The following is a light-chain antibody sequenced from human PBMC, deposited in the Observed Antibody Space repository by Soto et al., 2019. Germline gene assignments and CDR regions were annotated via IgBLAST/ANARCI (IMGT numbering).Light chain of an antibody. Sequence: DIQMTQSPSTLSASVGDRVTITCRASQSISNYLAWFQQSAGKVPRLLIYKASTLESGDPSRFSGSGSGTEFTLTISSLQPDDFATYYCQQYSSLYSFGQGTKLEIK. J-gene: IGKJ2*03. CDR3: QQYSSLYS. V-gene: IGKV1-5*03. CDR2: KAS. CDR1: QSISNY.